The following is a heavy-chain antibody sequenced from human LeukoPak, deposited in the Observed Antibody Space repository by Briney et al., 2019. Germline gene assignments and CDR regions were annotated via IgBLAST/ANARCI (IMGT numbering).Heavy chain of an antibody. CDR3: ARVGDYDFWSAPMGAFDI. J-gene: IGHJ3*02. Sequence: PGGSLRLSCAASVFTFSSYSMNWVRQAPGKGLEGVSSIISSSSYIYYADSVKGRFTISRDNAKNSLYLQTNSLRAEHTAVYYCARVGDYDFWSAPMGAFDIWGQGTMVTVSS. V-gene: IGHV3-21*01. D-gene: IGHD3-3*01. CDR1: VFTFSSYS. CDR2: IISSSSYI.